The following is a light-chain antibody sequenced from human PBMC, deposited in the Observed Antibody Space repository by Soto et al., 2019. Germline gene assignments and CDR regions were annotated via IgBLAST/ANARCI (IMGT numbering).Light chain of an antibody. V-gene: IGKV2-28*01. CDR3: MQALQTSIT. CDR1: QSLLHSNGYNY. CDR2: LGS. J-gene: IGKJ5*01. Sequence: DIVMTQSPLSLPVTPGEPASISCRSSQSLLHSNGYNYLDWYLQKPGQSPQLLIYLGSNRASGVSDTXSGSGSGTDFTLKINRVEAEDVGVYYCMQALQTSITFGQGTRLEIK.